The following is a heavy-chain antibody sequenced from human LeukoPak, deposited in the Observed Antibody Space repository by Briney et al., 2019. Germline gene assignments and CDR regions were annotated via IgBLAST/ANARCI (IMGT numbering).Heavy chain of an antibody. V-gene: IGHV4-39*07. CDR2: IYYSGST. J-gene: IGHJ4*02. CDR3: ARERAEGALDY. Sequence: SETLSLTCTVSGGSISSSSYYWGWIRQPPGKGLEWIGSIYYSGSTYYNPSLKSRVTISVDTSKNQFSLKLSSVTAADTAVYYCARERAEGALDYWGQGTLVTVSS. CDR1: GGSISSSSYY.